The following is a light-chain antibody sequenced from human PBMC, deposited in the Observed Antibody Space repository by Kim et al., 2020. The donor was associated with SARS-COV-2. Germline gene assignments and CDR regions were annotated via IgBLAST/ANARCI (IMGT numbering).Light chain of an antibody. Sequence: GQSITISCTGTSCDVGGYNYVSWYLQHPGKAPQLLIYDVSERPSGVSHRFSGSKSGNTASLTISGLQAGDEADYFCCSYADKNLYVFGTGTQLTVL. V-gene: IGLV2-14*03. CDR3: CSYADKNLYV. J-gene: IGLJ1*01. CDR1: SCDVGGYNY. CDR2: DVS.